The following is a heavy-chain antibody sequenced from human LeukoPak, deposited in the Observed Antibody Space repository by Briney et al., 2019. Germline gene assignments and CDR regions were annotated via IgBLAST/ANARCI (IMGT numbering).Heavy chain of an antibody. CDR3: ARGVRAVAAIDY. CDR2: IYDSGST. Sequence: SETLSLTCTVSGGSIRSSYYYWGWIRQPPGKGLEWIGSIYDSGSTYYNPSLKSRVTISVDTSKNQFSLKLNSVTAADTAVYYCARGVRAVAAIDYWGQGTLVTVSS. V-gene: IGHV4-39*01. CDR1: GGSIRSSYYY. D-gene: IGHD6-19*01. J-gene: IGHJ4*02.